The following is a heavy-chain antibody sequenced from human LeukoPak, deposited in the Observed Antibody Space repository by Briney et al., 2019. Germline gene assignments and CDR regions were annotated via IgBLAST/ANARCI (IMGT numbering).Heavy chain of an antibody. Sequence: ASVKVSCRASGYTFTGYYMHWVRQAPGQGLEWMGRINPNSGGTDYAQKFQGRVTMTRDTSISTAYMELSRLRSDDTAVYYCARGAHHSSSRGEFDYWGQGTLVTVSS. CDR2: INPNSGGT. CDR3: ARGAHHSSSRGEFDY. CDR1: GYTFTGYY. V-gene: IGHV1-2*06. J-gene: IGHJ4*02. D-gene: IGHD6-6*01.